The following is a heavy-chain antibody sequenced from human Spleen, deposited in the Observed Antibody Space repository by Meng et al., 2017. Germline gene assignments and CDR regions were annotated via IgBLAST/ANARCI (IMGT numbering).Heavy chain of an antibody. CDR3: ATGDYSSSWYGAY. CDR1: GYTFTSYA. V-gene: IGHV1-3*01. J-gene: IGHJ4*02. CDR2: INAGNGNT. Sequence: QVQLVQSGAEVKKPGSSVKVSCKASGYTFTSYAMHWVRQAPGQRLEWMGWINAGNGNTKYSQKFQGRVTITRDTSASTAYMELSSLRSEDTAVYYCATGDYSSSWYGAYWGQGTLVTVSS. D-gene: IGHD6-13*01.